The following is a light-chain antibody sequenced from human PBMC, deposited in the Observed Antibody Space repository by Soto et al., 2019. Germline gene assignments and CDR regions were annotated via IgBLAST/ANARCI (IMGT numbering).Light chain of an antibody. CDR1: SSDVGGYNY. CDR2: DVS. Sequence: QSALTQPASVSGSPGQSITISCTGTSSDVGGYNYVSWYQQHPGKAPKLMIYDVSNRPSGVSNRFSGSKSGNTASLTISGLQADDEADYYCNSYTSSSTRVVFGGGTKLTVL. CDR3: NSYTSSSTRVV. J-gene: IGLJ2*01. V-gene: IGLV2-14*01.